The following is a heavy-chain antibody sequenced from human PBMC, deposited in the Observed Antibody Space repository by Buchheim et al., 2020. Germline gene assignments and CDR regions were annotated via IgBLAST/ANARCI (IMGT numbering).Heavy chain of an antibody. V-gene: IGHV3-30*18. CDR2: ISYDGSNK. J-gene: IGHJ6*02. Sequence: QVQLVESGGGVVQPGRSLRLSCAASGFTFSSYGMHWVRQAPGKGLEWVAVISYDGSNKYYADSVKGRFTISRENSKNTLYLQMNSLRAEDTAVYYCAKGQQWLVGYYYYGMDVWGQGTT. D-gene: IGHD6-19*01. CDR1: GFTFSSYG. CDR3: AKGQQWLVGYYYYGMDV.